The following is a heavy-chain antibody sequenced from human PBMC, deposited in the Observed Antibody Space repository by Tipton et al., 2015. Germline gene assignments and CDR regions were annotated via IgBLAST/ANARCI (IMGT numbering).Heavy chain of an antibody. CDR3: ARDLEHGMDV. D-gene: IGHD5-24*01. CDR1: GGSVSSGSYY. V-gene: IGHV4-61*01. Sequence: TLSLTCTVSGGSVSSGSYYWSWIRQPPGKGLEWIGYISYTETSHYNASLKSRVTISIDTSKNQFSLKLSSVTAADTAVYYCARDLEHGMDVWGQGTPVIVSS. CDR2: ISYTETS. J-gene: IGHJ6*02.